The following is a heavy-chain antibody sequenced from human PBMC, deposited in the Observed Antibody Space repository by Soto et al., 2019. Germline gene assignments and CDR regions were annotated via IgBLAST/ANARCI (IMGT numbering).Heavy chain of an antibody. Sequence: SVKVSCTASGGTFSSYAISWVRQAPGQGLEWMGGIIPIFGTANYAQKFQGRVTITADESTSTAYMELSSLRSEDTAVYYCARGGTTIFGVVMTGFDYWGQGTLVTVSS. CDR1: GGTFSSYA. D-gene: IGHD3-3*01. CDR2: IIPIFGTA. J-gene: IGHJ4*02. V-gene: IGHV1-69*13. CDR3: ARGGTTIFGVVMTGFDY.